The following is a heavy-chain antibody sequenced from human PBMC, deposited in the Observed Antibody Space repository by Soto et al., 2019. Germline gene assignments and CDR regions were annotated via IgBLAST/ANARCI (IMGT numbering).Heavy chain of an antibody. Sequence: GGSLRLSCAASGFTFSNAWMSWVRQAPGKGLEWVGRIKSKTDGGTTDYAAPVKGRFTISRDDSKNTLYLQMNSLKTEDTAVYYCTTGGHFWSAYPEDGMDVWGQGTTVTVSS. V-gene: IGHV3-15*01. J-gene: IGHJ6*02. CDR1: GFTFSNAW. D-gene: IGHD3-3*02. CDR2: IKSKTDGGTT. CDR3: TTGGHFWSAYPEDGMDV.